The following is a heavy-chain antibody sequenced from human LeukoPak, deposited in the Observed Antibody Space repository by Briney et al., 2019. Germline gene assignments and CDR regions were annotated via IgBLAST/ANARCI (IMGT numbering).Heavy chain of an antibody. CDR3: ARTGKGSYYNWFDP. D-gene: IGHD3-10*01. V-gene: IGHV1-2*02. Sequence: ASVKVSCKASGYTFTGYYMHWVRQVPGQGLEWMGWINPNSGGTNYAQKFQGRVTMTRDTSISTAYMELSRLRSDDTAVYYCARTGKGSYYNWFDPWGQGTLVTVSS. J-gene: IGHJ5*02. CDR2: INPNSGGT. CDR1: GYTFTGYY.